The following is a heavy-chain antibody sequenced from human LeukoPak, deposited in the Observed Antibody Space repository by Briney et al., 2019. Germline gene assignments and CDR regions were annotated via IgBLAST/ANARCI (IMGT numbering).Heavy chain of an antibody. J-gene: IGHJ4*02. CDR3: ARRRYYYDSSGYPSNGFDY. V-gene: IGHV5-51*01. D-gene: IGHD3-22*01. CDR2: IYPGDPDT. Sequence: GESLKISCKGSGHSFTSYWIGWVRQTPGKGLEWMGIIYPGDPDTRYSPSFQGQVTISADKSISTAYLQWSSLKASDTAMYYCARRRYYYDSSGYPSNGFDYWGQGTLVTVSS. CDR1: GHSFTSYW.